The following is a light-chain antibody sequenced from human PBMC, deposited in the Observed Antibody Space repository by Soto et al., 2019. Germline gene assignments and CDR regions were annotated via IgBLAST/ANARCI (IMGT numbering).Light chain of an antibody. CDR3: SSYTSSSTVV. CDR1: SSDVGGYNY. Sequence: QSALTQPASVSGSPGQSITISCTGTSSDVGGYNYVSWYQQHPGKAPKLMIYEVSNRPSGVSNRFSGSKSGNTASLTISGVKAEDEADYYCSSYTSSSTVVFGGGTKVTVL. J-gene: IGLJ2*01. V-gene: IGLV2-14*01. CDR2: EVS.